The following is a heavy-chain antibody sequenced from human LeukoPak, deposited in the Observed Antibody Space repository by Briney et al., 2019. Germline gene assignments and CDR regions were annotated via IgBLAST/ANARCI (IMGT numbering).Heavy chain of an antibody. CDR2: IYYSGST. Sequence: SETLSLTCAVSGVSINNYHWSWIRQPPGKGLEWIGYIYYSGSTNYNPSLKSRVTISIDTSKNQFSLKLNSVTAADTAVYYCARDLGSSGYGFDSWGPGTLVTVSP. CDR3: ARDLGSSGYGFDS. J-gene: IGHJ5*01. V-gene: IGHV4-59*01. CDR1: GVSINNYH. D-gene: IGHD5-12*01.